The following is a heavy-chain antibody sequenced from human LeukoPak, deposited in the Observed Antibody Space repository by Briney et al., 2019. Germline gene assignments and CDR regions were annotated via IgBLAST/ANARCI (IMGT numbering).Heavy chain of an antibody. D-gene: IGHD3-10*01. CDR3: ARGRTRYYYYGSGSPRVPFDY. CDR2: INHSGST. CDR1: GGSFSGYY. V-gene: IGHV4-34*01. J-gene: IGHJ4*02. Sequence: SETLSLTCAVYGGSFSGYYWSWIRQPPGKGLEWIGEINHSGSTNYNPSLKSRVTISVDTSKNQFSLKLSSATAADTAVYYCARGRTRYYYYGSGSPRVPFDYWGQGTLVTVSS.